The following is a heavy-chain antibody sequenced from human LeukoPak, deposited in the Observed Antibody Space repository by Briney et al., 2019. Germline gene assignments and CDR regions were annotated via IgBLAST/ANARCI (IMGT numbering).Heavy chain of an antibody. D-gene: IGHD2-15*01. Sequence: ASVKVSCKASGYTFTSYDINWVRQATGQGLEWMGWMNPNSGNTGYAQKFQGRVTMTRNTSISTAYMELSSLRSEDTAVYYCARGRRYCSGGSCFFPTYYFDYWGQRTLVTVSS. CDR2: MNPNSGNT. CDR1: GYTFTSYD. J-gene: IGHJ4*02. CDR3: ARGRRYCSGGSCFFPTYYFDY. V-gene: IGHV1-8*01.